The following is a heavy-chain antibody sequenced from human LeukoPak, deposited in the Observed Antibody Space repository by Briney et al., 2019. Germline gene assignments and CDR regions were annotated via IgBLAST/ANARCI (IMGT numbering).Heavy chain of an antibody. CDR3: ARVWAVREAFDI. D-gene: IGHD1-26*01. CDR1: GGTSSSYA. Sequence: SVKVSCKASGGTSSSYAISWVRQAPGQGLEWMGRIIPILGIANYAQKFQGRVTITADKSTSTAYMELSSLRSEDTAVYYCARVWAVREAFDIWGQGTMVTVSS. V-gene: IGHV1-69*04. J-gene: IGHJ3*02. CDR2: IIPILGIA.